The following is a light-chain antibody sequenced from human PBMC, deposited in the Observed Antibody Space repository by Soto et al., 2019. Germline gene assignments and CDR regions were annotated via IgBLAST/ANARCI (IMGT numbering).Light chain of an antibody. CDR1: SSNIGSKY. CDR3: AAWDDSLTVV. V-gene: IGLV1-47*01. Sequence: QSVLTQPPSASGTPGQRVTIPCSGSSSNIGSKYVYWYQQLPGTAPKLLIYRNSQRPSGVPDRFSGSKSGTSASLAISGLRSEDEADYYCAAWDDSLTVVFGGGTKLTVL. J-gene: IGLJ2*01. CDR2: RNS.